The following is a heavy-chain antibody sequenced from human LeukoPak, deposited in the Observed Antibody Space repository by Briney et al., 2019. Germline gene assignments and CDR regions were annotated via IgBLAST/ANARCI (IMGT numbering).Heavy chain of an antibody. Sequence: GASVKVSCKASGYTFTGYYMHWVRQAPGQGLEWMGWINPNSGGTNYAQKFQGRVTMTRDTSISTAYMELSRLRSDDTAVYYCARVLTRSVGATSSMFYWGQGTLVTVSS. J-gene: IGHJ4*02. V-gene: IGHV1-2*02. CDR3: ARVLTRSVGATSSMFY. D-gene: IGHD1-26*01. CDR2: INPNSGGT. CDR1: GYTFTGYY.